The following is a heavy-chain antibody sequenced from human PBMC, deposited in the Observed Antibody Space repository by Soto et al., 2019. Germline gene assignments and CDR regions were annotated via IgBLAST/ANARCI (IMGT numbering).Heavy chain of an antibody. D-gene: IGHD1-26*01. CDR3: ARDPKSGNQKLYFDY. J-gene: IGHJ4*02. CDR2: ISSSGSTI. Sequence: GGSLRLSCAASGFTFSDYYMSWIRQAPGKGLEWVSYISSSGSTIYYADSVKGRFTISRDNAKKSLYLQLNSLRDEDTAVYYCARDPKSGNQKLYFDYWGQGALVTVSS. CDR1: GFTFSDYY. V-gene: IGHV3-11*04.